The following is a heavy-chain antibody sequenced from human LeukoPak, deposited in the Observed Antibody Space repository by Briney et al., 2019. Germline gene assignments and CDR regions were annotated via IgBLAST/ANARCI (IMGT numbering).Heavy chain of an antibody. Sequence: ASVKVSCKASGYTFTSYSISWVRQAPGQGLEWMGWISAYNGNTNYAQKLQGRVTMTTDTSTSTAYMELRSLRSDDTAVYYCARRVMYYDFWSGLSQAVWFDPWGQGTLVTVSS. J-gene: IGHJ5*02. V-gene: IGHV1-18*01. D-gene: IGHD3-3*01. CDR1: GYTFTSYS. CDR2: ISAYNGNT. CDR3: ARRVMYYDFWSGLSQAVWFDP.